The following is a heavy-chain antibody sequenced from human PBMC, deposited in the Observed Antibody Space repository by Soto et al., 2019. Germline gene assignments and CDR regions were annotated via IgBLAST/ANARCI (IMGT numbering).Heavy chain of an antibody. CDR3: ARDAKLYYYYYMDV. V-gene: IGHV4-31*03. Sequence: KPSETLSLTCTVSGGSISSGGYYWSWIRQHPGKGLEWIGYIYYSGSTYYNPSLKSRVTISVDTSKNQFSLKLSSVTAADTAVYYCARDAKLYYYYYMDVWGKGTTVTVSS. CDR2: IYYSGST. J-gene: IGHJ6*03. CDR1: GGSISSGGYY.